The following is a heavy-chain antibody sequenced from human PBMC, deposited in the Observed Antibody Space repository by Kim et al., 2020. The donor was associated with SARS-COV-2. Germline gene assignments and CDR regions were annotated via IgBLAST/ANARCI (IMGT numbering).Heavy chain of an antibody. CDR1: GGSISSGSYY. CDR2: IYTSGST. D-gene: IGHD3-10*01. Sequence: SETLSLTCTVSGGSISSGSYYWSWIRQPAGKGLEWIGRIYTSGSTNYNPSLKSRVTISVDTSKNQFSLKLSSVTAADTAVYYCARAHGSGSYYLVGAHSPYYYYGMDVWGQGTTVTVSS. CDR3: ARAHGSGSYYLVGAHSPYYYYGMDV. V-gene: IGHV4-61*02. J-gene: IGHJ6*02.